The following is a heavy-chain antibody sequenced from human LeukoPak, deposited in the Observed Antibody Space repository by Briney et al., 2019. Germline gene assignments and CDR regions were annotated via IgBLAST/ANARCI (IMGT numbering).Heavy chain of an antibody. J-gene: IGHJ4*02. CDR2: IYADGTT. D-gene: IGHD2-15*01. CDR3: ARDDIPVI. CDR1: GFTVSRNY. V-gene: IGHV3-53*01. Sequence: PGGSLRLSCAASGFTVSRNYMSWVRQAPGKGLEWVLVIYADGTTYYADSVKGRFTISRDNSRNTLYLQMNSLRVEDTAVYYCARDDIPVIWGQGTLVTVSS.